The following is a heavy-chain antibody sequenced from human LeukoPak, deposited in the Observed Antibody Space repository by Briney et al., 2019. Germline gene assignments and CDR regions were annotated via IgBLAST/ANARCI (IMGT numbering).Heavy chain of an antibody. CDR1: GFTVSINS. CDR2: IYHSGTT. Sequence: GSLRLSCTVSGFTVSINSMSWVRQPPGKGLEWIGEIYHSGTTNYKPSLKSRVTISVDKSKNQFSLNLTSVTAADTAVYYCARVFAPWSYSHGFYFDYWGQGTLVTVSS. D-gene: IGHD5-18*01. CDR3: ARVFAPWSYSHGFYFDY. V-gene: IGHV4-4*02. J-gene: IGHJ4*02.